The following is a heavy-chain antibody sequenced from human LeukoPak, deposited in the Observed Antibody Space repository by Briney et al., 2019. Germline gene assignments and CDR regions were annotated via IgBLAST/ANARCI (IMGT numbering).Heavy chain of an antibody. J-gene: IGHJ4*02. Sequence: ASVKVSCKASGYTFTGYYMHWVRQAPGQGLEWMGWINPNSGGTNYAQKFQGRVTMTRDTSISTAYMELSRLRSDDTAVYYCARYGYSSGWSFDYWGQGTLVTVSS. CDR1: GYTFTGYY. CDR2: INPNSGGT. CDR3: ARYGYSSGWSFDY. V-gene: IGHV1-2*02. D-gene: IGHD6-19*01.